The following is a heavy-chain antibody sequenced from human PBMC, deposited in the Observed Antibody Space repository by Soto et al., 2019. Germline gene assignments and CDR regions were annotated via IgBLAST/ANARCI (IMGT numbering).Heavy chain of an antibody. CDR2: ISSSSSTI. V-gene: IGHV3-48*02. Sequence: PGWSLRLSCAASGFTFSSYSMNWVRQAPGKWLEWVSYISSSSSTIYYADSVKGRFTISRDNAKNSLYLQMNSLRDEDTAVYYCARDRIAAPPYYYYGMDVWGQGTTVTVSS. CDR1: GFTFSSYS. J-gene: IGHJ6*02. D-gene: IGHD6-6*01. CDR3: ARDRIAAPPYYYYGMDV.